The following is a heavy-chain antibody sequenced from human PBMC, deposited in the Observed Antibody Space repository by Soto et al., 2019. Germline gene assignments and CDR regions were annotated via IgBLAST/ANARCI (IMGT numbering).Heavy chain of an antibody. Sequence: QVQIVQSGAEERKPGASVKISCRTSGYTCITYLIHWVRQAPGQTHEWMGWVNDGTGATKYSQKFQGRVPFSRDTSARTAYMELSRLTSEDTAVSDCARGSGPAVADWGQGPLVTVSS. CDR3: ARGSGPAVAD. J-gene: IGHJ4*02. CDR1: GYTCITYL. V-gene: IGHV1-3*05. D-gene: IGHD5-12*01. CDR2: VNDGTGAT.